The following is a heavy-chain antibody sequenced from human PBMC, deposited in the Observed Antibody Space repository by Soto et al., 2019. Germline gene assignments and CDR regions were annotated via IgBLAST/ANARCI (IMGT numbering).Heavy chain of an antibody. Sequence: QVQLVQSGAEVKKPGASVKVSCKASGYTFTSYGISWVRQAPGQGLEWMGWISAYNGNTNYAQKLQGRVTMTTDTSTSTAYMELRSLRSGDTAVYYCARTYGSRYYYYGMDVWGQGTTVTVSS. D-gene: IGHD3-10*01. J-gene: IGHJ6*02. CDR2: ISAYNGNT. V-gene: IGHV1-18*01. CDR1: GYTFTSYG. CDR3: ARTYGSRYYYYGMDV.